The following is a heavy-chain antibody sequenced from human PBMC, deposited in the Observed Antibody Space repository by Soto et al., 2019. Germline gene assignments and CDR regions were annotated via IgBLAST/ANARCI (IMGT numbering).Heavy chain of an antibody. Sequence: SETLSLTCTVSGGSISSYYWSWIRQPPGKGLEWIGYIYYSGSTNYNPSLKSRVTISVDTSKNQFSLKLSSVTAADTAVYYCARDRYSGYLGDLNWFDPWGQGTLVTVSS. V-gene: IGHV4-59*01. CDR3: ARDRYSGYLGDLNWFDP. D-gene: IGHD5-12*01. CDR2: IYYSGST. CDR1: GGSISSYY. J-gene: IGHJ5*02.